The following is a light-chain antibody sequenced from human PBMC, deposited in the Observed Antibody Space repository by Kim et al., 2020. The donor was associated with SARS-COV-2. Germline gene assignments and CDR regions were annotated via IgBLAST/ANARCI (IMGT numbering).Light chain of an antibody. CDR2: WAS. CDR1: QSVLYSSDNKNY. Sequence: DIVMTQSPDSLAVSLGERATINCKSSQSVLYSSDNKNYLAWYQQKPGQPPKLLYYWASTRESGVPDRFSGSGSGTDFTLTISSLQAEDVAVYYCQQYVTTPTFGQGTKLEIK. J-gene: IGKJ2*01. CDR3: QQYVTTPT. V-gene: IGKV4-1*01.